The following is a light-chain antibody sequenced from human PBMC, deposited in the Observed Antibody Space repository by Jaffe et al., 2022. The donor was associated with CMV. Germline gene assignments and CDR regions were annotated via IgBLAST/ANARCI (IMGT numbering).Light chain of an antibody. CDR3: SSYAGINTVI. CDR2: EVF. J-gene: IGLJ2*01. V-gene: IGLV2-23*02. CDR1: SSDVGSYNL. Sequence: QSALTQPASVSGSPGQSITISCTGTSSDVGSYNLVSWYQQHPGKAPKLMIYEVFKRPSGVSSRFSGSKSGNTASLTISGLQAEDDSDYYCSSYAGINTVIFGGGTKLTVL.